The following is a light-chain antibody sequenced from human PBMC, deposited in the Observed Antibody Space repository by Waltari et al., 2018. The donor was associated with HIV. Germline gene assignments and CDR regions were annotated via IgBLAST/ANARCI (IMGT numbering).Light chain of an antibody. Sequence: DIVMTQSPDSLAVSLGERATINCKSSQSVLYSSDNKNYLAWYQPKPGQPPKVLIYWATTRESGVPDRFSGSGCGTDFALTISSLQAEDVAVYYCQQYYSTWTFGQGTKVEIK. CDR3: QQYYSTWT. CDR1: QSVLYSSDNKNY. J-gene: IGKJ1*01. V-gene: IGKV4-1*01. CDR2: WAT.